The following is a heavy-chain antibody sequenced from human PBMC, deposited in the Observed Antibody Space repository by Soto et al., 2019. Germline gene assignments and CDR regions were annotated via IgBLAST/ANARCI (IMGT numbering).Heavy chain of an antibody. Sequence: GGSLRLSCTASGFTFGDYAMSWFRQAPGKGLEWVGFIRSKAYGATTEYAASVKGRFTISRDDSKSIAYLKINSLKTEDTDVYYCTRAPYSSSSSEWVRDNYYYYYMDVWGKGTTVTVSS. V-gene: IGHV3-49*03. CDR3: TRAPYSSSSSEWVRDNYYYYYMDV. J-gene: IGHJ6*03. D-gene: IGHD6-6*01. CDR2: IRSKAYGATT. CDR1: GFTFGDYA.